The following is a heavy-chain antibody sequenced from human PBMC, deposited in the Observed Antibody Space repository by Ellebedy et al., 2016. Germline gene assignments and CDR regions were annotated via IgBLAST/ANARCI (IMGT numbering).Heavy chain of an antibody. CDR1: DFGFSRYW. J-gene: IGHJ5*02. V-gene: IGHV3-74*01. CDR2: INTDGIST. CDR3: ARGVGSGWFDP. Sequence: GGSLRLYCAASDFGFSRYWMHWVRQAPGKGLMWVARINTDGISTRYADSVKGRFTISRDNAKNTLYLQMNSVRAEDTAVYYCARGVGSGWFDPWGQGTLVTVSS. D-gene: IGHD2-15*01.